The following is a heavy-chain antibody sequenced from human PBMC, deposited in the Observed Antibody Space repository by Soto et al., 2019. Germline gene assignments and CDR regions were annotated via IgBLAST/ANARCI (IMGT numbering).Heavy chain of an antibody. CDR1: GYSISSGYY. CDR2: ISHSGTT. CDR3: ARASGGNSGWGHWSDP. J-gene: IGHJ5*02. Sequence: SETLSLTCAVSGYSISSGYYWGWIRQPPGRGLEWIGSISHSGTTYYNPSLRSRVTISIDTSNNQFSLKLSSVTAADTAVYYCARASGGNSGWGHWSDPLGQGTLVTVSS. V-gene: IGHV4-38-2*01. D-gene: IGHD2-21*02.